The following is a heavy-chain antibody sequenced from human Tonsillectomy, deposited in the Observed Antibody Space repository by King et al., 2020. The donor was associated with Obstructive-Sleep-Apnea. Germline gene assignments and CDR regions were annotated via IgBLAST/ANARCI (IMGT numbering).Heavy chain of an antibody. CDR2: IPYDGYKE. J-gene: IGHJ4*02. Sequence: VQLVESGGGVVQPGRSLRLSCAASGFTFSSYGMHWVRQAPGKGREWVAVIPYDGYKEFYADSVKGRFTLPRHSSRNTLYLQMNSLRPKDTAVYYCAKAWTVTTLQCACDYWGQGTLVTVSS. V-gene: IGHV3-30*18. D-gene: IGHD4-17*01. CDR3: AKAWTVTTLQCACDY. CDR1: GFTFSSYG.